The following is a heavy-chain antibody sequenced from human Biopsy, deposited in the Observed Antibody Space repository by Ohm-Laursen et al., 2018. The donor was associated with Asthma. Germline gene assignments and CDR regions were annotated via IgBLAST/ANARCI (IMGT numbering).Heavy chain of an antibody. J-gene: IGHJ4*02. CDR3: ASETGHSYGSGSEYYFDY. Sequence: SSVKVSCKASGGTFNYAITWVRQAPGQGLEWMGGIIPIFGTTNYAQKFKGRVTITADESSSTAYMELSSLRSEDTAVYYFASETGHSYGSGSEYYFDYWGLGTLVTVSS. CDR1: GGTFNYA. D-gene: IGHD3-10*01. CDR2: IIPIFGTT. V-gene: IGHV1-69*01.